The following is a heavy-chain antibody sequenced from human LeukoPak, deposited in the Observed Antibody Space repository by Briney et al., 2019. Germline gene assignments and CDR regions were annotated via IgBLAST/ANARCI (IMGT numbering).Heavy chain of an antibody. CDR1: GYTFTSYG. J-gene: IGHJ4*02. V-gene: IGHV1-18*01. D-gene: IGHD6-13*01. CDR3: ARDPLGIAAAGALDY. CDR2: ISAYNGNT. Sequence: GASVEVSCKASGYTFTSYGISWVRQAPGQGLEWMGWISAYNGNTNYAQKLQGRVTMTTDTSTSTAYMELRSLRSDDTAVYYCARDPLGIAAAGALDYWGQGTLVTVSS.